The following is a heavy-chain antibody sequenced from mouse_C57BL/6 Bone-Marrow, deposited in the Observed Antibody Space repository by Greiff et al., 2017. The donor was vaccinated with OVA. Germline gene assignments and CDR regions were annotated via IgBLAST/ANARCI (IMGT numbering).Heavy chain of an antibody. J-gene: IGHJ3*01. CDR3: ARSGGSSFPWFAY. V-gene: IGHV1-42*01. Sequence: EVQLQQSGPELVKPGASVKISCKASGYSFTGYYMNWVKQSPEKSLEWIGEINPSTGGTTYNQKFKAKATLTVEKSSSTAYMQLKSLTSEDSAVYYCARSGGSSFPWFAYWGQGTLVTVSA. CDR1: GYSFTGYY. CDR2: INPSTGGT. D-gene: IGHD1-1*01.